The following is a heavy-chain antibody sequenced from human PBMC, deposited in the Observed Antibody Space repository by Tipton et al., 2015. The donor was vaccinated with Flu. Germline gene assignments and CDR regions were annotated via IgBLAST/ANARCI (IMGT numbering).Heavy chain of an antibody. D-gene: IGHD6-13*01. V-gene: IGHV4-38-2*01. Sequence: TLSLTCSVSGDSIGGRYCWGWIRQPPGKGLEWIGNVCQSGSTYYNPSLKSRVTMSVDTSKKQFSLNLMSVTAADTAVYYCAGRIATPGGFDSWGQGTLVTVSS. CDR2: VCQSGST. J-gene: IGHJ4*02. CDR3: AGRIATPGGFDS. CDR1: GDSIGGRYC.